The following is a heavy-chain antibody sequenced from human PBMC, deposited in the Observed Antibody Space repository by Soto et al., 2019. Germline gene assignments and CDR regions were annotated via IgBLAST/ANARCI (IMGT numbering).Heavy chain of an antibody. V-gene: IGHV1-8*01. CDR2: VSPNTGNT. Sequence: QVQLVQSGAEVKKPGASVKVSCTGSGYTFRSYDIHWVRQATGQGLEWMGWVSPNTGNTGYAQKFQGRVTMTMDMSKSSAYMEVNSLTSEDTAIYYCARAYGAGSFDFWGQGTLVSVSS. CDR1: GYTFRSYD. J-gene: IGHJ5*01. CDR3: ARAYGAGSFDF. D-gene: IGHD3-10*01.